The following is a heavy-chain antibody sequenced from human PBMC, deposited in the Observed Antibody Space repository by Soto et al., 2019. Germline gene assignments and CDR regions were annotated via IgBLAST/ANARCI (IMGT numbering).Heavy chain of an antibody. V-gene: IGHV3-33*01. CDR2: IWYDGSSE. CDR3: ARGVDCFDC. CDR1: GFTFNRYG. Sequence: QVQLVESGGGVVQPGRSLRLSCAASGFTFNRYGMHWVRQAPGKGLEWVAVIWYDGSSEYYADSVKGRFTISRDNSKNTLFLQMNSLRAEVPAVYYGARGVDCFDCWGQGTLVTVSS. J-gene: IGHJ4*02.